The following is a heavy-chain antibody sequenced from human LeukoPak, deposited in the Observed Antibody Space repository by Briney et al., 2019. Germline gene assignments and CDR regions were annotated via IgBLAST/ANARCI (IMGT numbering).Heavy chain of an antibody. D-gene: IGHD1-1*01. CDR3: AKEKAGNFDY. V-gene: IGHV3-43D*03. CDR2: ISWDGGST. CDR1: GFTFDEYT. Sequence: PGGSLRLSCAASGFTFDEYTMHWVRQAPGKGLEWVSLISWDGGSTYYADSVKGRFTISRDNSKNSLYLQMNSLRAEDTALYYCAKEKAGNFDYWGQGTLVTVSS. J-gene: IGHJ4*02.